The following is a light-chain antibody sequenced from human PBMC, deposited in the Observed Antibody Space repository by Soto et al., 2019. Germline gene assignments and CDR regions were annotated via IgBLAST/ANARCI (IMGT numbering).Light chain of an antibody. CDR2: AAS. CDR3: QKYYSAPET. J-gene: IGKJ1*01. CDR1: QGISSY. V-gene: IGKV1-27*01. Sequence: DIQMTQSPSSLSASVGDRVTITCRASQGISSYLAWYQQKPGKVPKVLIYAASTLQSGVPSRFSGSGSGTEFTLTISSLQPGDVATYYCQKYYSAPETFGQGTKVEIK.